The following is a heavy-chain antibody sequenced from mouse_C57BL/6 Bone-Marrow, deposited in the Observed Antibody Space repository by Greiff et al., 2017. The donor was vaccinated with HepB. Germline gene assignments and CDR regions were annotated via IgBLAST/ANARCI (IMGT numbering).Heavy chain of an antibody. J-gene: IGHJ3*01. CDR1: GYSITSGYY. D-gene: IGHD4-1*01. Sequence: EVKLVESGPGLVKPSQSLSLTCSVTGYSITSGYYWNWIRQFPGNKLEWMGYISYDGSNNYNPSLKNRISITRDTSKNQFFLKLNSVTTEDTATYYCARVGNWGGSFAYWGQGTLVTVSA. CDR2: ISYDGSN. V-gene: IGHV3-6*01. CDR3: ARVGNWGGSFAY.